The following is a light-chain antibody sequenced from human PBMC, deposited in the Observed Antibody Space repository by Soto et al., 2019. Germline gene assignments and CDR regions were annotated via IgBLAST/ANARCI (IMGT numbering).Light chain of an antibody. CDR1: QGIRHY. CDR2: GAS. Sequence: DIQLTQSPSFPSASVGARVTITCRASQGIRHYLAWYQQKPGKAPSLLMYGASTLQSGVPSRFSGSGSGTEFTLTISSLQPEDVATYFCQQVYGHPPAFGPGTRREIK. CDR3: QQVYGHPPA. V-gene: IGKV1-9*01. J-gene: IGKJ5*01.